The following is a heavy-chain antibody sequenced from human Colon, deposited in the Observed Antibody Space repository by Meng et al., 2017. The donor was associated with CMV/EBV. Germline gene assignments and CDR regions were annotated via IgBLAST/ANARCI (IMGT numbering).Heavy chain of an antibody. CDR1: GFTSRSYW. Sequence: LSCAASGFTSRSYWMNWVRQAPGKGLVWVSRINNDGSSTIYADSVKGRFTISRDNARNTLHLQMNSLRAEDTAVYYCARGGNSGTFDYWGQGTLVTVSS. V-gene: IGHV3-74*01. CDR2: INNDGSST. CDR3: ARGGNSGTFDY. J-gene: IGHJ4*02. D-gene: IGHD1-26*01.